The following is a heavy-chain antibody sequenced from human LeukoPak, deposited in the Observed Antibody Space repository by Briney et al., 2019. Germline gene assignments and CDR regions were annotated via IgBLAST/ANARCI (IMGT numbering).Heavy chain of an antibody. Sequence: ASVKVSCKASGYTFTCYYMHWVRQAPGQGLEWMGRINPNSGGTNYAQKFQGRVTMTRDTSISTAYMELSRLRSDDTAVYYCAREDFWSGYSDSFDIWGQGTMVTVSS. V-gene: IGHV1-2*06. CDR3: AREDFWSGYSDSFDI. J-gene: IGHJ3*02. CDR2: INPNSGGT. CDR1: GYTFTCYY. D-gene: IGHD3-3*01.